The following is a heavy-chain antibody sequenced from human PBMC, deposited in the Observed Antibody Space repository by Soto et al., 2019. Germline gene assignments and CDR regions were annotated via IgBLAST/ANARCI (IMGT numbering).Heavy chain of an antibody. J-gene: IGHJ6*02. Sequence: QVQLVESGGGVVQPGRSLRLSCAASGFTFSSYGMHWVRQAPGKGLEWVAVIWYDGSNKYYANSVKGRFTISRDNSKNTLYLQMNSLRAEDSAVYYCASLKGYCSGGSCYDMDVWGQGTTVTVSS. CDR3: ASLKGYCSGGSCYDMDV. V-gene: IGHV3-33*01. D-gene: IGHD2-15*01. CDR1: GFTFSSYG. CDR2: IWYDGSNK.